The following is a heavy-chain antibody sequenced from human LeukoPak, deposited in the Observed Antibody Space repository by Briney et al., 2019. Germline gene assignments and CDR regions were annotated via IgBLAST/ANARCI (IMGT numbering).Heavy chain of an antibody. CDR1: GFTFDDYA. Sequence: GGSLRLSCAASGFTFDDYAMHWVRQAPGKGLEWVSGISWNSGSIGYADSVKGRFTISRDNAKNSLYLQMNSLRAEDTALYYCTTGRSGTVMVPFDYWGQGTLVTVSS. D-gene: IGHD5-18*01. CDR3: TTGRSGTVMVPFDY. J-gene: IGHJ4*02. V-gene: IGHV3-9*01. CDR2: ISWNSGSI.